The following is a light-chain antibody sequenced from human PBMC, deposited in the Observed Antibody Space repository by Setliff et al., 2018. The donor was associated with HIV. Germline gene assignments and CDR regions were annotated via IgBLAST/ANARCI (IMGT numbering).Light chain of an antibody. J-gene: IGLJ1*01. Sequence: QSALTQPASVSGSPGQSITISCTGSNSDIGSYNYVSWYQQHPGRVPKLMIYEVTHRPSGVSNRFSGSKSGYTASLTISGLQAEDEADYYCSSFTSSSTFVFGTGTKGTVL. CDR2: EVT. CDR1: NSDIGSYNY. V-gene: IGLV2-14*03. CDR3: SSFTSSSTFV.